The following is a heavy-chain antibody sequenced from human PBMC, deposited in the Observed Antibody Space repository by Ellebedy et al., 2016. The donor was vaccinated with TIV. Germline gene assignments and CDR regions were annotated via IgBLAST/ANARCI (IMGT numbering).Heavy chain of an antibody. V-gene: IGHV1-2*04. CDR1: GYTFTSYD. Sequence: AASVKVSCKASGYTFTSYDINWVRQAPGQGLEWMGWINPNSGGTNCAQKFQGWVTMTRDTSISTAYMELSRLRSDDTAVYYCARDPGYSSGWYAANLDYWGQGTLVTVSS. D-gene: IGHD6-19*01. CDR2: INPNSGGT. J-gene: IGHJ4*02. CDR3: ARDPGYSSGWYAANLDY.